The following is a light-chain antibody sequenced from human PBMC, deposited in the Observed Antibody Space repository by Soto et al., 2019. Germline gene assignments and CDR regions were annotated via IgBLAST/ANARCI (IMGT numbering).Light chain of an antibody. J-gene: IGKJ2*01. CDR3: QQYNNKTYT. CDR2: DAS. V-gene: IGKV1-5*01. CDR1: QRISSW. Sequence: DIPMTQSPSTLSASVGDRVIITCRASQRISSWLAWYQQKPGKAPRLLIYDASTLESGVPSRFSGSGSGTDFTLSISSLQPDDFATYYCQQYNNKTYTFGQGTKLE.